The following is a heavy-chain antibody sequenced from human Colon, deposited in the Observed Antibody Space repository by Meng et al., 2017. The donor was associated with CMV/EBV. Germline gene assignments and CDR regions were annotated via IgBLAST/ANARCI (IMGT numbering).Heavy chain of an antibody. Sequence: GGSLRLSCAVSGFNVATNYINWVRQAPGKGLEWVSVITGSGKTHYADSVKGRFTISRDTSRNTVNLEMNNLRGEDAAVYYCARVPGHCSSTSCYTEGYYFDTWGQGTMVTVSS. J-gene: IGHJ4*02. D-gene: IGHD2-2*02. CDR2: ITGSGKT. CDR1: GFNVATNY. V-gene: IGHV3-66*02. CDR3: ARVPGHCSSTSCYTEGYYFDT.